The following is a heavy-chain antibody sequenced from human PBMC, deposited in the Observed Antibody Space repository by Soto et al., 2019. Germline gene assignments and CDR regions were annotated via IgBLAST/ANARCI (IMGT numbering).Heavy chain of an antibody. CDR1: GFTFSYYT. Sequence: EVQLLESGGGLVQPGGSLRLSCAASGFTFSYYTMSWVRQAPGKGLEWVSGISGSGDTIYYADSVKGRFTISRDNSKNTLYLQMNSLRADDTAVYYCAAPVPAATHYDYYDMDVWGQGTTVTVSS. J-gene: IGHJ6*01. CDR2: ISGSGDTI. D-gene: IGHD2-2*01. V-gene: IGHV3-23*01. CDR3: AAPVPAATHYDYYDMDV.